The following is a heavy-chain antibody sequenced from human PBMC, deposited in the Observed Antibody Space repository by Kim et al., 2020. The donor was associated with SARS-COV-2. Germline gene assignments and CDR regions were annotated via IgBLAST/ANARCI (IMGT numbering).Heavy chain of an antibody. V-gene: IGHV3-23*01. CDR3: EKGDCSSTSCYTTDF. D-gene: IGHD2-2*02. Sequence: GGSLRLSCGASGFIFTNYAMSWVRQAPGKGLEWVSIISGSGAETHDADSVKGRFTISRDNSKNTVFLDMNSVRDDDTAVYYCEKGDCSSTSCYTTDFWGRGTLVTVSS. CDR2: ISGSGAET. J-gene: IGHJ4*02. CDR1: GFIFTNYA.